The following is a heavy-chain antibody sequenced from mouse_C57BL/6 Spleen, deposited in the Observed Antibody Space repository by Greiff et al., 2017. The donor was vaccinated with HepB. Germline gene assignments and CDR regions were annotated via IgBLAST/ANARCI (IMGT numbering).Heavy chain of an antibody. CDR3: ARWGGYDGYFDY. CDR1: GYSFTGYY. CDR2: INPNTGGT. Sequence: EVQLQQSGPELVKPGASVKISCKASGYSFTGYYMHWVKQSSEKSLEWIGEINPNTGGTSYNQKFKGKATLTVDKSSSTAYMQLKSLTSEDSAVYYCARWGGYDGYFDYWGQGTTLTVSS. J-gene: IGHJ2*01. V-gene: IGHV1-43*01. D-gene: IGHD2-2*01.